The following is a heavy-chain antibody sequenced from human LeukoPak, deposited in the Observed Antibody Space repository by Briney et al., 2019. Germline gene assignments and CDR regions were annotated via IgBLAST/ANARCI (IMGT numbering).Heavy chain of an antibody. CDR1: GGSISSYY. J-gene: IGHJ3*02. CDR3: ARDLYSSRTNDAFVI. V-gene: IGHV4-39*07. CDR2: IYYSGSS. Sequence: PSETLSLTCTVTGGSISSYYWGWIRQPPGKGLEWIGSIYYSGSSYYNPSLKSRVTISVDTSKNQFSLKLSSVTAADTAVYYCARDLYSSRTNDAFVIWGRGTMVTVSS. D-gene: IGHD6-13*01.